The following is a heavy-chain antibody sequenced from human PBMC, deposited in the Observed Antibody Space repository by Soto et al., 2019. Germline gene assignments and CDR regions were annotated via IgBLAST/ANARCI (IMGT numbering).Heavy chain of an antibody. CDR3: TRDVRFLDRFYYYYYMDV. CDR2: IRSKAYGGTT. CDR1: GFTFGDYA. D-gene: IGHD3-3*01. J-gene: IGHJ6*03. Sequence: GGSLRLSCTASGFTFGDYAMSWFRQAPGKGLEWVGFIRSKAYGGTTEYAASVKGRFTISRDDSKSIAYLQMNSLKTEDTAVYYCTRDVRFLDRFYYYYYMDVWGKGTTVTVSS. V-gene: IGHV3-49*03.